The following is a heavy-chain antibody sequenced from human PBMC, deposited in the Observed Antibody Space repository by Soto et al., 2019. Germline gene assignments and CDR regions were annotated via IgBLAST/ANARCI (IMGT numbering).Heavy chain of an antibody. V-gene: IGHV3-73*01. J-gene: IGHJ4*02. CDR1: GFTFSGSA. CDR2: IRSKANSYAT. Sequence: GSLRLSCAASGFTFSGSAMHWVRQASGKGLEWVGRIRSKANSYATAYAASVKGRFTISRDDSKNTAYLQMNSLKTEDTAVYYCARTLYGDNVDYWGQGTLVTVSS. D-gene: IGHD4-17*01. CDR3: ARTLYGDNVDY.